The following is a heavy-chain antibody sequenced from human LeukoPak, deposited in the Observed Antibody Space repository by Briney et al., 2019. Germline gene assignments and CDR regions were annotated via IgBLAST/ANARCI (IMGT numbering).Heavy chain of an antibody. Sequence: KPSETLPLTCTVYGGSFRGYFWGWVRQTPGKGLEWLGEITHNGGTNYMLSLSGRVSVFQDVSKNQFSLKLSSVAAADTGVYYCARGNSGSHWGDHYFYMDVWGKGTTVIVSS. CDR1: GGSFRGYF. CDR2: ITHNGGT. CDR3: ARGNSGSHWGDHYFYMDV. J-gene: IGHJ6*03. V-gene: IGHV4-34*01. D-gene: IGHD1-26*01.